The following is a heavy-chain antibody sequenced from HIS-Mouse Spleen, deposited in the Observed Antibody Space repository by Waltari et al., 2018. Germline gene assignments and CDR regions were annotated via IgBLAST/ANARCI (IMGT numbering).Heavy chain of an antibody. CDR2: ISSSSSTI. CDR1: GFTFSSYS. CDR3: ARDKSSIAARDAFDI. Sequence: EVQLVESGGGLVQPGGSLRLSCAASGFTFSSYSMNWVRQAPGKGLEWVSNISSSSSTIYYADFVKGRFTISKDNAKNALYLQMNSLRAEDTAVYYCARDKSSIAARDAFDIWGQGTMVTVSS. J-gene: IGHJ3*02. D-gene: IGHD6-6*01. V-gene: IGHV3-48*01.